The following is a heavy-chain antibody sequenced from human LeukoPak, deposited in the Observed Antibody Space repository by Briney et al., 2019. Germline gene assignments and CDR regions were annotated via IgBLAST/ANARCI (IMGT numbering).Heavy chain of an antibody. CDR1: GGSISSYY. D-gene: IGHD1-1*01. CDR3: ARSVHFSDYYLDY. Sequence: SETLSLTCTVSGGSISSYYWNWIRQPAGKGLEWAGRIYTSGSTNYNPSLKSRVTISVDTSKNQFSLKLSSVTAADTAVYYCARSVHFSDYYLDYWGQGTLVTVSS. J-gene: IGHJ4*02. CDR2: IYTSGST. V-gene: IGHV4-4*07.